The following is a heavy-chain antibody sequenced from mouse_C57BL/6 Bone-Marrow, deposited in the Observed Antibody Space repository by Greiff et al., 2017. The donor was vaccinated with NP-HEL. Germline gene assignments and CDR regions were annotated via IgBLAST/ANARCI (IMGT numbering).Heavy chain of an antibody. V-gene: IGHV1-55*01. CDR2: IYPGSGST. D-gene: IGHD1-1*01. CDR3: ARDYYGSSDYFDY. J-gene: IGHJ2*01. CDR1: GYTFTSYW. Sequence: VQLQQPGAELVKPGASVKLSCKASGYTFTSYWITWVKQRPGQGLEWIGEIYPGSGSTNYNETFKSKATLTVDTSYSTAYMQISSLTSEDSAVYYCARDYYGSSDYFDYWGQGTTLTVSS.